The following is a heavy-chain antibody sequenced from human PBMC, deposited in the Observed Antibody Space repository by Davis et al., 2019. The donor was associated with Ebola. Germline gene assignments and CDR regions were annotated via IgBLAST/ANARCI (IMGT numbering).Heavy chain of an antibody. CDR2: INKDGSQK. CDR1: GFSFSSHW. J-gene: IGHJ5*02. D-gene: IGHD2-8*02. Sequence: GALRLSCAASGFSFSSHWMTWVRQAPGKGLESVAKINKDGSQKYYVDSVKGRFTISRDNAQNSLYLQMNSLRAEDTAMYYCAKEDWWRFDPWGQGTLVTVSS. CDR3: AKEDWWRFDP. V-gene: IGHV3-7*03.